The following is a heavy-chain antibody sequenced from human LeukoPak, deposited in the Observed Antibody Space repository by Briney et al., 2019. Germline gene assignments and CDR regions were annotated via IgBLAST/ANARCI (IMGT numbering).Heavy chain of an antibody. CDR3: SSYGSMNVFDI. Sequence: SETLSLTCTVSGGSLSTYYWSWIRQPPGKGLEWIGYISYSGSTNYNPSLKSRVTISVDTSKNQFSLKVSSVTAADTAVYYCSSYGSMNVFDIWGQGTMVTVSS. V-gene: IGHV4-59*01. CDR2: ISYSGST. CDR1: GGSLSTYY. J-gene: IGHJ3*02. D-gene: IGHD3-10*01.